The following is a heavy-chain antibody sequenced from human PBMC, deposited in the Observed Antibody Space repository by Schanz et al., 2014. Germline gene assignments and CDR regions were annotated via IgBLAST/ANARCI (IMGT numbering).Heavy chain of an antibody. Sequence: QVRLVESGGGVVQPGRSLRLSCAASGFTFSSYGMHWVRQAPGKGLEWVAVIWYDGSNKYYADSVKGRFTISRDNSKNTLFLQMNSLRAEDTAVYYCARPALWFGDNCFDPWGQGTLVTVSS. J-gene: IGHJ5*02. D-gene: IGHD3-10*01. CDR2: IWYDGSNK. V-gene: IGHV3-33*01. CDR3: ARPALWFGDNCFDP. CDR1: GFTFSSYG.